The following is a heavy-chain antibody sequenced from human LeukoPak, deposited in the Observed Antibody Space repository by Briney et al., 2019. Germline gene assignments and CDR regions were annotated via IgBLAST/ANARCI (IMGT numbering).Heavy chain of an antibody. Sequence: GASVKVSCKASGYTFTSYGISWVRQAPGQGLEWMGWISAYNGNTNYAPKLQGRVTMTTDTSPSTAYMELRSLRTDHTAVYYCARESQPGGVRGVIPSRYFDYWGQGTLVTVSS. CDR3: ARESQPGGVRGVIPSRYFDY. V-gene: IGHV1-18*04. J-gene: IGHJ4*02. D-gene: IGHD3-10*01. CDR1: GYTFTSYG. CDR2: ISAYNGNT.